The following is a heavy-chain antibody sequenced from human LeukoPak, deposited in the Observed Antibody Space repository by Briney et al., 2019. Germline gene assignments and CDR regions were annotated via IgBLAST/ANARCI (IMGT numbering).Heavy chain of an antibody. D-gene: IGHD3-10*01. V-gene: IGHV4-34*01. CDR2: INHSGST. Sequence: PSETLSLTCAVYGGSFSGYYWSWIRQPPGKGLEWIGEINHSGSTNYNPSLKSRVTISVDTSKNQFSLKLSSVTAADTAVYYCARSSIDYYGSGNFHYWGQGTLVTVSS. CDR1: GGSFSGYY. CDR3: ARSSIDYYGSGNFHY. J-gene: IGHJ4*02.